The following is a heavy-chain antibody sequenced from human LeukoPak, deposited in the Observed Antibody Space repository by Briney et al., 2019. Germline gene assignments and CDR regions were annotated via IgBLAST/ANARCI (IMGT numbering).Heavy chain of an antibody. V-gene: IGHV3-30*04. CDR3: AKFPGGYSLGTGY. D-gene: IGHD4-11*01. CDR1: GFTFSSYA. CDR2: ISYDGSNK. J-gene: IGHJ4*02. Sequence: GRSLRLSCAASGFTFSSYAMHWVRQAPGKGLEWVAVISYDGSNKYYADSVKGRFTISRDNSKNTLYLQMNSLRAEDTAVYYCAKFPGGYSLGTGYWGQGTLVTVSS.